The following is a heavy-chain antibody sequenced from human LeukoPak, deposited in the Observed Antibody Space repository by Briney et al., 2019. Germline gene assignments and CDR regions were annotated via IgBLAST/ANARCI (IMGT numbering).Heavy chain of an antibody. J-gene: IGHJ6*04. CDR2: IYYSGST. D-gene: IGHD3-3*01. CDR1: GGSISSYY. CDR3: ARLPITIFGVVIPDV. Sequence: SETLSLTCTVSGGSISSYYWGWIHQPPGKGLEWIGSIYYSGSTYYNPSLKSRVTISVDTSKNQFSLKLSSVTAADTAVYYCARLPITIFGVVIPDVWGKGTTVTVSS. V-gene: IGHV4-39*01.